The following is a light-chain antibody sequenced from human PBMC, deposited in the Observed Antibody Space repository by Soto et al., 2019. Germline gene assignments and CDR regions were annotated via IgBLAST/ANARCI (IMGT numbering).Light chain of an antibody. Sequence: ETVMTQSPAVLSVSPGERATLSCRASQSVDSRLAWYQQKPGQAPRLLIYGASTRATGIPARFSGSGSGTEFTLTISSLQSEDSAFDYGKQFSDSPPERTFGQGTKVEVK. J-gene: IGKJ1*01. CDR2: GAS. CDR3: KQFSDSPPERT. V-gene: IGKV3-15*01. CDR1: QSVDSR.